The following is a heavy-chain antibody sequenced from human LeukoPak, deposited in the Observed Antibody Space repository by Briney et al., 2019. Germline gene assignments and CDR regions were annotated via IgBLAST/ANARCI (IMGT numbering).Heavy chain of an antibody. V-gene: IGHV3-48*01. Sequence: GGSLRLSCAASGFTFSSYSMNWVRQAPGKGLERVSYISSSSSTIYYTDSVKGRFTISRDNAKNSLYLQMNSLRAEDTAVYYCARDPRIVGARDRDYWGQGTLVTVSS. CDR3: ARDPRIVGARDRDY. CDR2: ISSSSSTI. J-gene: IGHJ4*02. CDR1: GFTFSSYS. D-gene: IGHD1-26*01.